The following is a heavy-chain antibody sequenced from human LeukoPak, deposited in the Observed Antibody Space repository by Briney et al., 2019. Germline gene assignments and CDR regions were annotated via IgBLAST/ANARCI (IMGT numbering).Heavy chain of an antibody. CDR1: GFTFSSDA. CDR3: AKDPVVVPAAIGMDV. J-gene: IGHJ6*02. V-gene: IGHV3-23*01. Sequence: GGSLRVSCAASGFTFSSDAMSCVRQAPGKGLEWVSSISGSGGSTYYADSVKGRFTISRDNSKSTLYLQMNSLRAEDTAVYYCAKDPVVVPAAIGMDVRGQGTTVTVSS. D-gene: IGHD2-2*01. CDR2: ISGSGGST.